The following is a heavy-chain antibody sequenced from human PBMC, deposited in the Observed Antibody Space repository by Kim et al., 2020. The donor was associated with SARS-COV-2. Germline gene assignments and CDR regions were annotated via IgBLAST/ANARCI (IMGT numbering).Heavy chain of an antibody. J-gene: IGHJ4*02. Sequence: SETLSLTCTVSGGSISSGGYYWSWIRQHPGKGLEWIGYIYYTGNTYYNPSLRSRVTISVDTSNNQFSLRLSSVTAADTAVYYCAREATMIVDWGQGTLISVSS. CDR3: AREATMIVD. V-gene: IGHV4-31*03. CDR1: GGSISSGGYY. CDR2: IYYTGNT. D-gene: IGHD3-22*01.